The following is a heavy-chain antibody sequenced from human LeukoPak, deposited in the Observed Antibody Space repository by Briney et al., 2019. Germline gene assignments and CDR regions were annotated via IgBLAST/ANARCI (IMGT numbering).Heavy chain of an antibody. V-gene: IGHV4-59*01. J-gene: IGHJ4*02. Sequence: PSETLSLTCAVYGGSFSGYYWSWIRQPPGKGLEWIGYIYYSGSTNYNPSLKSRVTISVDTSKNQFSLKLSSVTAADTAVYYCAVGDSSGWYDEYWGQGTLVTVSS. CDR1: GGSFSGYY. CDR3: AVGDSSGWYDEY. CDR2: IYYSGST. D-gene: IGHD6-19*01.